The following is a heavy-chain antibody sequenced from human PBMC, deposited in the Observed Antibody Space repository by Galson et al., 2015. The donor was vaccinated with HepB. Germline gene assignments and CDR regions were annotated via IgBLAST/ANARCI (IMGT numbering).Heavy chain of an antibody. CDR1: GFTFSGSA. CDR3: TRTSVSDAFDI. V-gene: IGHV3-73*01. CDR2: IRSKANSYAT. D-gene: IGHD4-11*01. Sequence: SLRLSCAASGFTFSGSAMHWVRQASGKGLEWVGRIRSKANSYATAYAASVKGRFTISRDDSKNTAYLQMNSLKTEDTAVYYCTRTSVSDAFDIWGQGTMVTVSS. J-gene: IGHJ3*02.